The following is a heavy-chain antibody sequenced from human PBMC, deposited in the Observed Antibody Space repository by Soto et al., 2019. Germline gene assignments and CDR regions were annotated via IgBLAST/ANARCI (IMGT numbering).Heavy chain of an antibody. CDR1: GGTFSSYT. Sequence: SVKVSFKASGGTFSSYTISWVRQAPGQGLEWMGRIIPILGIANYAQKFQGRVTITADKSTSTAHMELSSLRSEDTAVYYCARSSGGWYYFDYWGQGTLVTVSS. CDR3: ARSSGGWYYFDY. V-gene: IGHV1-69*02. D-gene: IGHD6-19*01. J-gene: IGHJ4*02. CDR2: IIPILGIA.